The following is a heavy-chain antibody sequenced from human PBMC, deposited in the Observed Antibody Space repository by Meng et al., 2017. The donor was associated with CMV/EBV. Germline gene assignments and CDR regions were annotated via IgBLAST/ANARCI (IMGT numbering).Heavy chain of an antibody. D-gene: IGHD1-20*01. CDR2: ISSSSSTI. CDR1: GFTFSSYS. V-gene: IGHV3-48*04. CDR3: ARDMEYGITGKTGWFDP. J-gene: IGHJ5*02. Sequence: GESLKISCAASGFTFSSYSMNWVRQAPGKGLEWVSYISSSSSTIYYADSVKGRFTISRDNAKNSLYLQMNSLRAEDTAVYYCARDMEYGITGKTGWFDPWGQGTLVTVSS.